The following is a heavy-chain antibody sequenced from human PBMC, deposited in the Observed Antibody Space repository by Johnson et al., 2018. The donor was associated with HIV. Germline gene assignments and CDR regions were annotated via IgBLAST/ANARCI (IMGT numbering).Heavy chain of an antibody. V-gene: IGHV3-30*18. CDR3: AKSIAAAGTNAFDI. CDR1: GFTFSSYG. Sequence: VQLVESGGGVVQPGRSLRLSCAASGFTFSSYGMHWVRQAPGKGLEWVAVISYDGSNKYYADSVKGRFTISRDNSKNTLYLQMNSLRAEDTAVYCCAKSIAAAGTNAFDIWGQGTMVTVSS. J-gene: IGHJ3*02. D-gene: IGHD6-13*01. CDR2: ISYDGSNK.